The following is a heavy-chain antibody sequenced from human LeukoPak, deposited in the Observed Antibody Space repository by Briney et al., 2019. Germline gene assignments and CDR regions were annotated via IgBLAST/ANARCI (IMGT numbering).Heavy chain of an antibody. V-gene: IGHV3-48*04. CDR1: GFTFSSYS. CDR2: ISSSGGTI. Sequence: PGGSLRLSCAASGFTFSSYSMNWVRQAPGKGLEWVSYISSSGGTIDYADSVKGRFTISRDNAKNSLYLQMNSLRAEDTAVYYCSRLRGYSYGYADSWGQGTLVTVSS. J-gene: IGHJ4*02. CDR3: SRLRGYSYGYADS. D-gene: IGHD5-18*01.